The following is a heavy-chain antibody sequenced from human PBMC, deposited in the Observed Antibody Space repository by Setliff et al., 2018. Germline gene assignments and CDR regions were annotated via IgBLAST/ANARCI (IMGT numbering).Heavy chain of an antibody. J-gene: IGHJ4*02. V-gene: IGHV4-61*09. CDR1: GDSINSRTNY. D-gene: IGHD1-1*01. CDR3: ARTGTYRYFDY. Sequence: PSETLSLTCTVSGDSINSRTNYWSWIRQPAGKGPEWIGHIYASWSTNYNPSLKSRLTLSVDTSKNQVSLNLRSVTAADTAVYYCARTGTYRYFDYWGQGTQVTVSS. CDR2: IYASWST.